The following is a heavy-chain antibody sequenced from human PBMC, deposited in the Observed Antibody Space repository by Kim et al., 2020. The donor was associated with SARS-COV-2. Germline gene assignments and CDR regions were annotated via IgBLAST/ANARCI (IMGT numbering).Heavy chain of an antibody. CDR1: GGSFSGYY. D-gene: IGHD3-3*01. V-gene: IGHV4-34*01. J-gene: IGHJ4*02. Sequence: SETLSLTCAVSGGSFSGYYGTWIRQPPGKGLEWIGALASRFLASVPPSLPRRVLISEDTSNNQFSLKMNSVTAADTAIYYCARYDFWSRGTLVTVSS. CDR3: ARYDF. CDR2: LASRFLA.